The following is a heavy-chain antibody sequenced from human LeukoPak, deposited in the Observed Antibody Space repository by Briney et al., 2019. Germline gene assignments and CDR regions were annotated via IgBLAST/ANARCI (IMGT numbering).Heavy chain of an antibody. D-gene: IGHD3-22*01. Sequence: PSETLSLTCTVSGYSIRRGYYWGWIRQPPGKGLEWIGSIYHSGSTYYNPSLKSRVTISVDTSKNQFSLKLSSVTAADTAVYYCARKRKNYYDSSGYLDYWGQGTLVTVSS. CDR2: IYHSGST. V-gene: IGHV4-38-2*02. CDR1: GYSIRRGYY. CDR3: ARKRKNYYDSSGYLDY. J-gene: IGHJ4*02.